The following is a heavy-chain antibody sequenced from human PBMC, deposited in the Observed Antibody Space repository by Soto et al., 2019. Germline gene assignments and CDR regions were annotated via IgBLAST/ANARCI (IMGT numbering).Heavy chain of an antibody. V-gene: IGHV4-4*02. Sequence: PSETLSLTCAVSGGSISSSNWWSWVRQPPGKGLEWIGEIYHSGSTNYNPSLKSRVTISVDKSKNQFSLKLSSVTAADTAVYYCAREQQLVGTPPQPYYFDYWGQGTLVTVSS. CDR3: AREQQLVGTPPQPYYFDY. CDR1: GGSISSSNW. CDR2: IYHSGST. D-gene: IGHD6-13*01. J-gene: IGHJ4*02.